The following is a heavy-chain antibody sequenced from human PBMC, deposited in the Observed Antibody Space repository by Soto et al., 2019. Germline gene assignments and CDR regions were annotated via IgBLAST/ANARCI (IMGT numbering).Heavy chain of an antibody. V-gene: IGHV1-69*13. Sequence: SVKVSCKASGGTFSSYAISWVRQAPGQGLEWMGGIIPIFGTANYAQKFQGRVTITADESTSTAYMELSSLRSEDTAVYYCARDKVVVPAAIGYYYGMDVWGQGTTVTVS. CDR3: ARDKVVVPAAIGYYYGMDV. CDR2: IIPIFGTA. J-gene: IGHJ6*02. CDR1: GGTFSSYA. D-gene: IGHD2-2*02.